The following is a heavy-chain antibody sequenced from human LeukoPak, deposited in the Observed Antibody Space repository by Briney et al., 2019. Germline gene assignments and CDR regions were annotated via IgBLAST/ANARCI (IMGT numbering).Heavy chain of an antibody. CDR3: ARGGVIYYFGMDV. D-gene: IGHD2/OR15-2a*01. V-gene: IGHV4-34*01. CDR1: GVSFSGYY. J-gene: IGHJ6*02. Sequence: SETLSLTCAVYGVSFSGYYWSWVRQPPGKGLEWVGEINHSGSTNYNPSLKSRVTITVETTKNQISLKLSSVTAADTAVYYCARGGVIYYFGMDVWGQGTTVTVSS. CDR2: INHSGST.